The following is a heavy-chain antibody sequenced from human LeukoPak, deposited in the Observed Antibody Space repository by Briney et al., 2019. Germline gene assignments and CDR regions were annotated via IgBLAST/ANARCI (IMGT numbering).Heavy chain of an antibody. V-gene: IGHV3-23*01. J-gene: IGHJ4*02. CDR3: AKVRPYNFWGGHPPPPY. CDR1: GFTFSSYA. Sequence: PGGSLRLSCAASGFTFSSYAMSWVRQAPGKGLEWVSAISGSGGSTYYADSVKGRFTISRDNSKNTLYLQMNSLRAEDTAVYYCAKVRPYNFWGGHPPPPYWGQGTLVTVSS. CDR2: ISGSGGST. D-gene: IGHD3-3*01.